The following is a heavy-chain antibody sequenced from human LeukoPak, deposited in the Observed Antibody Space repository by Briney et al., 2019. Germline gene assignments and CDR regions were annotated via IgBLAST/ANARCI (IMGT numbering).Heavy chain of an antibody. D-gene: IGHD3-22*01. CDR3: ARVYDSSGYYYPIDY. CDR1: GGSITTYY. J-gene: IGHJ4*02. CDR2: ISYSGST. Sequence: SETLSLTCTVSGGSITTYYWNWIRQPPGKGLEWIGHISYSGSTSYNPSLKSRVTISGDTSKNQFSLKLSSATAADTAVYYCARVYDSSGYYYPIDYWGQGTLVTVSS. V-gene: IGHV4-59*01.